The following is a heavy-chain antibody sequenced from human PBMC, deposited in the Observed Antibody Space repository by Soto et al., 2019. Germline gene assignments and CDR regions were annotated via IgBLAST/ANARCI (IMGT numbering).Heavy chain of an antibody. CDR1: GGSFSGYY. D-gene: IGHD6-6*01. Sequence: SAPLSLTCAVYGGSFSGYYWSWIRQPPGKGLEWIGEINHSGSTNYNPSLKSRVTISVDTSKNQFSLKLSSVTAADTAVYYCARSGSSSWNWFDPWGQGTLVTVSS. CDR2: INHSGST. J-gene: IGHJ5*02. V-gene: IGHV4-34*01. CDR3: ARSGSSSWNWFDP.